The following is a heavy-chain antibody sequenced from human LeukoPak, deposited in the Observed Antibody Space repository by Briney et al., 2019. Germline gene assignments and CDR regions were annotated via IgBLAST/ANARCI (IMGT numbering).Heavy chain of an antibody. D-gene: IGHD3-10*01. CDR1: GFTFSYVW. J-gene: IGHJ4*02. V-gene: IGHV3-15*01. CDR2: IKSKADGETA. CDR3: ATDFRFGELLIDY. Sequence: GGSLRLSCEASGFTFSYVWMGWVRQAPGKGLEWVGRIKSKADGETADYATPAKGRFTISRDDSKNTLYLQMNNVKTEDTAVYYCATDFRFGELLIDYWGQGILVIVSS.